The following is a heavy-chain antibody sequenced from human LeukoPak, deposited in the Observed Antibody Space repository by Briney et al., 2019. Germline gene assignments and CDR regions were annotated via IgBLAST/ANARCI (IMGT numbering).Heavy chain of an antibody. J-gene: IGHJ4*02. CDR1: GGSISSSSYY. Sequence: SETLSLTCTVSGGSISSSSYYWGWIRQPPGKGLEWIGGIYYSGSTYYNPSLKSRVTISVDTSKNKFSLKLSSVTAADTAVYYCARRRDNWNYLNWGQGTLVTVSS. D-gene: IGHD1-7*01. CDR3: ARRRDNWNYLN. V-gene: IGHV4-39*01. CDR2: IYYSGST.